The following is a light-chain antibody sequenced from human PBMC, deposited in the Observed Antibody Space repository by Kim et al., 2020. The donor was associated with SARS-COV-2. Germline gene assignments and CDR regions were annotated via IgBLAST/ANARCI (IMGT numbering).Light chain of an antibody. Sequence: SAYVGDRVTITCGASQSIDAYLNWYQHKPGKAPKLLIFGASNLHTGVPSRFSGSGSGTDFTLTINGLQPEDFATYFCQQSYSILTFGGGTKVDIK. CDR3: QQSYSILT. CDR2: GAS. V-gene: IGKV1-39*01. J-gene: IGKJ4*01. CDR1: QSIDAY.